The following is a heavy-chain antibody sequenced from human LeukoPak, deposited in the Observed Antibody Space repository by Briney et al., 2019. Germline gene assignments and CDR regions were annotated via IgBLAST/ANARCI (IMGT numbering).Heavy chain of an antibody. J-gene: IGHJ5*02. Sequence: GASVKVSCKASGDTFSTFAISWVRQAPGLGLEWMGDIIPIFGAPNNAQKFQDRVTITADESTSTAYMELSSLRSDDTAIYYCARDRNYDILTGFDNWFDPWGQGTLVTVSS. V-gene: IGHV1-69*01. CDR1: GDTFSTFA. D-gene: IGHD3-9*01. CDR3: ARDRNYDILTGFDNWFDP. CDR2: IIPIFGAP.